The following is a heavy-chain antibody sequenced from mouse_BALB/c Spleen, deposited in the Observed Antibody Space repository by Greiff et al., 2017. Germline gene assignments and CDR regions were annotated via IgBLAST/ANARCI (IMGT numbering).Heavy chain of an antibody. CDR3: TCDGYYAMDY. J-gene: IGHJ4*01. Sequence: LQQSGAELVRPGSSVKISCKASGYAFTSYWMHWVKQRHGQGLEWIGNIYPGSGSTNYDEKFKSKGTLTVDTSSSTAYMHLSSLTSEDSAVYYCTCDGYYAMDYWGQGTSVTVSS. D-gene: IGHD2-3*01. V-gene: IGHV1S22*01. CDR1: GYAFTSYW. CDR2: IYPGSGST.